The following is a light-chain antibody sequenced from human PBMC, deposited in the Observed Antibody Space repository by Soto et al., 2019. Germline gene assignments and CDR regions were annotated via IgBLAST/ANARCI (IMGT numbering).Light chain of an antibody. Sequence: LTQPHSVSESPGKTITISCTRSSGSIASNSVQWYQQRPDSAPTTVIYEDDQRPSGVPARFSGSVDRSSNSASLSISGLKTEDEADYYCQSYDNNTVIFGGGTQLTVL. CDR2: EDD. CDR1: SGSIASNS. V-gene: IGLV6-57*04. CDR3: QSYDNNTVI. J-gene: IGLJ2*01.